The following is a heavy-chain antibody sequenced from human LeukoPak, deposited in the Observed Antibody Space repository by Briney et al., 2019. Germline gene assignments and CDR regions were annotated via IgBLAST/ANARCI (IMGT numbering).Heavy chain of an antibody. J-gene: IGHJ6*03. D-gene: IGHD5-18*01. CDR3: ARGGLPSYSYAGYYYYYYMDV. CDR2: IYSSGRT. CDR1: GDSINSNNYY. V-gene: IGHV4-61*02. Sequence: SQTLSLTCTVSGDSINSNNYYWSWIRQPAGKGLEWIGRIYSSGRTNYNPSLKSRVTISLDTSRNQFSLRLYSVTAADTAVYYCARGGLPSYSYAGYYYYYYMDVWGKGTTVTISS.